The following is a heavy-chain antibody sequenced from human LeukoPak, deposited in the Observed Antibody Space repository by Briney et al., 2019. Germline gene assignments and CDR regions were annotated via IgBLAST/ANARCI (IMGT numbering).Heavy chain of an antibody. CDR1: GYTFTSYG. D-gene: IGHD6-19*01. J-gene: IGHJ5*02. Sequence: GASVKVSCKASGYTFTSYGISWVRQAPGQGFEWMGWISAYNGNTNYAQKLQGRVTMTTDTSTSTAYMELRSLRSDDTAVYYCARADPTYSSGWGGWFDPWGQGTLVTVSS. V-gene: IGHV1-18*01. CDR2: ISAYNGNT. CDR3: ARADPTYSSGWGGWFDP.